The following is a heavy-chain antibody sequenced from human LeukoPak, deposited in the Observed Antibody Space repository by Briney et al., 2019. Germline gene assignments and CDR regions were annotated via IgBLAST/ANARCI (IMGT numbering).Heavy chain of an antibody. CDR1: GFTVSSNY. CDR3: ARLRWGYYLDY. Sequence: GGSLRLSCAASGFTVSSNYMSWVRQAPGKGLEWVSVIYSGGSTYYAGSVKGRFTISRDNSKNTLYLQMNSLRAEDTAVYYCARLRWGYYLDYWGQGTLVTVSS. D-gene: IGHD3-16*01. CDR2: IYSGGST. J-gene: IGHJ4*02. V-gene: IGHV3-53*01.